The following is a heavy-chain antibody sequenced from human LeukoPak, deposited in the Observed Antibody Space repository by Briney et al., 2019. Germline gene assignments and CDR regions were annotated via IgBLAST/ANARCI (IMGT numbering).Heavy chain of an antibody. V-gene: IGHV4-34*01. D-gene: IGHD6-19*01. J-gene: IGHJ4*02. CDR2: INHSGST. CDR3: ARGGIAVAGPGLDY. CDR1: GGSFSGNY. Sequence: SETLSLTCAVYGGSFSGNYWSWIRQPPGKGLEWIGEINHSGSTNYNPSLKSRVTISVDTSKNQFSLKLSSVTAADTAVYYCARGGIAVAGPGLDYWGPGTLVTVSS.